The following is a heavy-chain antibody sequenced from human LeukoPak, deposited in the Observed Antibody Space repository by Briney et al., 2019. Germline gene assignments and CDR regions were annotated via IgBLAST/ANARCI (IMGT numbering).Heavy chain of an antibody. D-gene: IGHD2/OR15-2a*01. CDR1: GFTFSSYG. CDR3: AKDLSDLDAFDI. CDR2: IRYDGSNK. Sequence: GGSLRLSCAASGFTFSSYGMHWVRQAPGKGLEWVAFIRYDGSNKYYADSVKGRFTISRDNSKNALYLQMNSLRAEDTAVYYCAKDLSDLDAFDIWGQGTMVTVSS. J-gene: IGHJ3*02. V-gene: IGHV3-30*02.